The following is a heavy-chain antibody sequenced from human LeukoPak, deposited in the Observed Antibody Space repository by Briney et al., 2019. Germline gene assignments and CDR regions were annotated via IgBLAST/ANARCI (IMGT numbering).Heavy chain of an antibody. CDR1: GGAFNNLS. V-gene: IGHV4-59*08. J-gene: IGHJ4*02. D-gene: IGHD4-17*01. CDR3: ARGGNYGDYDGYFDY. Sequence: SESLSLTCAGSGGAFNNLSWSWVRQPPGKELEWIGYVYYNGRTSYNPSLKSRLSISVETSKNHFSVKFSSVTAPDTAVYNCARGGNYGDYDGYFDYWGQGTLVTVSS. CDR2: VYYNGRT.